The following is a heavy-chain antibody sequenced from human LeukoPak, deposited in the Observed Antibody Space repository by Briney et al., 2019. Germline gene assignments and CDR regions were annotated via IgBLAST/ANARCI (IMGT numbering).Heavy chain of an antibody. Sequence: SETLSLTCSVSGGSISSHYWIWIRQPPGKGLEWIGYINYSGRTNYNSSLKSRVTIPVDTSKNQFSLKLSSVTAADTAVYYCAREVATINAFDLWGQGTMVTVSS. D-gene: IGHD5-12*01. CDR2: INYSGRT. V-gene: IGHV4-59*11. CDR1: GGSISSHY. J-gene: IGHJ3*01. CDR3: AREVATINAFDL.